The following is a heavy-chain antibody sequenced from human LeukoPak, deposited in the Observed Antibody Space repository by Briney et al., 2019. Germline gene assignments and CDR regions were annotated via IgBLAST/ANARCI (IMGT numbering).Heavy chain of an antibody. CDR1: GGSISSSSYY. D-gene: IGHD6-13*01. V-gene: IGHV4-39*07. CDR3: ARGAYSSSWYPGPRRINDY. Sequence: SETLSLTCTVSGGSISSSSYYWGWIRQPPGKGLEWIGSIYYSGSTNYNPSLKSRVTISVDTSKNQFSLKLSSVTAADTAVYYCARGAYSSSWYPGPRRINDYWGQGTLVTVSS. CDR2: IYYSGST. J-gene: IGHJ4*02.